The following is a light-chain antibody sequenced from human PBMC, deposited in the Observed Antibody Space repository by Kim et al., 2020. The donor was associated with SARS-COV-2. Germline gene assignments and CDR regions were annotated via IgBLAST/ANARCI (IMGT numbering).Light chain of an antibody. Sequence: SGSEGDRGTITCRARQGSRNDVGWYKQKQGKAPKRLIYAASSVQSGVPSRFSGSGSGTEFTLTISSLQPEDFATNYCLRHNSYPYSFGQGTKLEI. V-gene: IGKV1-17*01. CDR1: QGSRND. J-gene: IGKJ2*03. CDR2: AAS. CDR3: LRHNSYPYS.